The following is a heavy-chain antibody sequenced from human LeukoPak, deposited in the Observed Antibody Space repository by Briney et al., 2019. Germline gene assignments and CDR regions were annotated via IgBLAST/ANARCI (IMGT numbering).Heavy chain of an antibody. D-gene: IGHD2-2*01. CDR2: INAGNGNT. CDR1: GYTFTMYA. J-gene: IGHJ3*02. V-gene: IGHV1-3*01. CDR3: AGEACSSTRCYDLAFDI. Sequence: EASVKVSCKASGYTFTMYAMHWVRQAPGQTLEWMAWINAGNGNTKYSQKFQGRVTITRDTSASIAYMELSSLRSEDTAVYYCAGEACSSTRCYDLAFDIWGQGTMVTVSS.